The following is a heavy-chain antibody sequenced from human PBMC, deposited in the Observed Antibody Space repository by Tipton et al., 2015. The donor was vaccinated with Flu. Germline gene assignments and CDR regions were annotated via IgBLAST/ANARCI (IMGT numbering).Heavy chain of an antibody. J-gene: IGHJ5*02. Sequence: QMQLVQSGAEVKKPGSSVKVSCKASGGTFSSYDINWVRQATGQGLEWMGWMNPNSGNTGYAQKFQGRVTMTRNTSISTAYMELSSLRSEDTAVYYWGRRASAAHSYYDFWSGYPSAGWFDPWGQGTLVTVSS. V-gene: IGHV1-8*02. D-gene: IGHD3-3*01. CDR3: GRRASAAHSYYDFWSGYPSAGWFDP. CDR1: GGTFSSYD. CDR2: MNPNSGNT.